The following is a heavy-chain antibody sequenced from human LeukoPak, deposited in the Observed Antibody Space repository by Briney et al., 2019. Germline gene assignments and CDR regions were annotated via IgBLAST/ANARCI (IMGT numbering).Heavy chain of an antibody. J-gene: IGHJ6*02. CDR1: GYTFTSYD. CDR3: ARGLRQKEYYDFWSGSVNYYYYGMDV. D-gene: IGHD3-3*01. V-gene: IGHV1-8*01. CDR2: MNPNSGNT. Sequence: ASVKVSCKASGYTFTSYDINWVRQATGQRLEWMGWMNPNSGNTGYAQKFQGRVTMTRNTSISTAYMELSSLRSEDTAVYYCARGLRQKEYYDFWSGSVNYYYYGMDVWGQGTTVTVSS.